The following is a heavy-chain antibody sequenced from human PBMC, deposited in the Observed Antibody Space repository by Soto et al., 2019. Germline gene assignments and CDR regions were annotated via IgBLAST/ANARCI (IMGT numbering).Heavy chain of an antibody. J-gene: IGHJ4*02. CDR2: IYNSGST. Sequence: PSETLSLTCAVSGGYISGGYYSWSWIRQPPGKGLEWIGFIYNSGSTYYNSSLKSRVTISVDRSKNHFFLNLTSVTAADTAVYYCARAGARRATTGVYFDYWGQGTLVTVSS. CDR1: GGYISGGYYS. V-gene: IGHV4-30-2*01. D-gene: IGHD1-26*01. CDR3: ARAGARRATTGVYFDY.